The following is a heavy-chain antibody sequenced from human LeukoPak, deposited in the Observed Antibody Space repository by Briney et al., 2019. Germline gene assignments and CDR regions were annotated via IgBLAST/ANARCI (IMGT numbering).Heavy chain of an antibody. V-gene: IGHV4-34*01. CDR3: ASSTVTDTGFDY. CDR1: GGSFSGYY. D-gene: IGHD4-11*01. CDR2: INHSGST. J-gene: IGHJ4*02. Sequence: SETLSLTCAVYGGSFSGYYWSWIRQPPGKGLEWIGEINHSGSTNYNPSLKSRVTISVDTSKNQFSLKVSSVTAADTAVYYCASSTVTDTGFDYWGQGTLVTVSS.